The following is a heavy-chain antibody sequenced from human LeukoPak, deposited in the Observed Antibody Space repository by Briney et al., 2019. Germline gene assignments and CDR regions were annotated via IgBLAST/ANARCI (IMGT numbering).Heavy chain of an antibody. J-gene: IGHJ4*02. V-gene: IGHV4-59*08. CDR2: IYYSGST. CDR3: ASLSVHFDY. Sequence: SETLSLTCTVSGGSISSYYWSWIRQPPGKGLEWIGYIYYSGSTNYNPSLKSRVTISVDTSKNQFSLKLSSVTAADTAVYYCASLSVHFDYWGQGTLVTVSS. CDR1: GGSISSYY.